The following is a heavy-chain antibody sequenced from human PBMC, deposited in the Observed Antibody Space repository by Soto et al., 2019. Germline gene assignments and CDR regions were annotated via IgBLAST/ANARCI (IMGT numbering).Heavy chain of an antibody. V-gene: IGHV4-59*01. J-gene: IGHJ4*02. CDR1: GDSINSYY. D-gene: IGHD3-3*01. CDR3: ARVFGNFWSGYHIDF. Sequence: SETLSLTCSVSGDSINSYYCTWSRQPPGKGLEWIGHSYYGGNTYYNPSLKSRLTISVDTSQNQFSLRLSSLTAADTAIYYCARVFGNFWSGYHIDFWGQGTLVTVPS. CDR2: SYYGGNT.